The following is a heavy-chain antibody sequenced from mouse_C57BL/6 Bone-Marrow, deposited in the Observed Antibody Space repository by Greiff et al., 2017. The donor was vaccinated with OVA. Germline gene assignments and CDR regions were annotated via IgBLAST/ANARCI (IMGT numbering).Heavy chain of an antibody. J-gene: IGHJ3*01. CDR2: IWRGGST. Sequence: QVQLKESGPVLVQPSQSLSITCTVSGFSLTSYGVHWVRQSPGTGLEWLGVIWRGGSTDYNAAFMSRLSITKDNSKSQVFLKKNSLQADDTAIYDCAKGGGSLFAYWGQGTLVTVSA. CDR3: AKGGGSLFAY. CDR1: GFSLTSYG. V-gene: IGHV2-5*01. D-gene: IGHD6-1*01.